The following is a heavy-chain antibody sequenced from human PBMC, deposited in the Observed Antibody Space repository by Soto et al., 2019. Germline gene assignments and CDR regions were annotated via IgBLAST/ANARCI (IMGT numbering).Heavy chain of an antibody. CDR3: ARDRIAAAGTPLDY. V-gene: IGHV3-33*01. CDR1: GFTFSSYG. J-gene: IGHJ4*02. Sequence: GGSLRLSCAASGFTFSSYGMHWVRQAPGKGLEWVAVIWYDGSNKYYADSVKGRFTISRDNSKNTLYLQMNSLRAEDTAVYYCARDRIAAAGTPLDYWGQGTLVTVSS. CDR2: IWYDGSNK. D-gene: IGHD6-13*01.